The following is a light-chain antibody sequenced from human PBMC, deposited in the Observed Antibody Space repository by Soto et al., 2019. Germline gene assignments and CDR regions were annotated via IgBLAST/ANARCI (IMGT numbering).Light chain of an antibody. CDR1: QSIDNY. J-gene: IGKJ1*01. CDR3: QKSYSTPWT. CDR2: AAS. V-gene: IGKV1-39*01. Sequence: DIQMTQSPSSLSASVGDIVTITCRTSQSIDNYVNWYQQKPGKAPKLLMFAASTLQSGVPYRFSGSGSETDLTLTISSLQPEDFATYYCQKSYSTPWTFGQGTKVDIK.